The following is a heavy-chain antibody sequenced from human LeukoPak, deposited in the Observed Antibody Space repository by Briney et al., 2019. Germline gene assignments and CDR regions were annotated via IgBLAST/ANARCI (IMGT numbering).Heavy chain of an antibody. J-gene: IGHJ6*02. CDR3: AREGNYYYYGMDV. CDR2: IYSGGST. Sequence: GGSLRLSCAASGFTVSSNYMSWVRQAPGKGLEWVSVIYSGGSTYYADSVKGRFTISRDNSKNTLYLQMNSLRAEDTAVYYCAREGNYYYYGMDVWGQGTTVTVSS. V-gene: IGHV3-66*01. CDR1: GFTVSSNY.